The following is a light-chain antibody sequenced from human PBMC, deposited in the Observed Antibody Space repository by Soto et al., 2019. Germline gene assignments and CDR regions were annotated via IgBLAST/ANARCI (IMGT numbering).Light chain of an antibody. Sequence: DIQMTQSPSSLSASVGDRVTITCRASQSISRYLNWYQQKPGKAPKLLIYAASSLQSGVPSRFSGSGFGTDFTLTISSLQPEDFATYYCQQYSTYPLTFGGGTKVDIK. CDR2: AAS. J-gene: IGKJ4*01. V-gene: IGKV1-39*01. CDR3: QQYSTYPLT. CDR1: QSISRY.